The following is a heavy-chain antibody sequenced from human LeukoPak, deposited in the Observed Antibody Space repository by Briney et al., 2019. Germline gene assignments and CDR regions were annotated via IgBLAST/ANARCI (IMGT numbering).Heavy chain of an antibody. CDR2: IKSKTTGGTT. CDR3: ATGGYYLDY. V-gene: IGHV3-15*07. D-gene: IGHD3-16*01. CDR1: GFTFSSYA. Sequence: GGSLRLSCAASGFTFSSYAMNWVRQAPGKGLEWVGRIKSKTTGGTTDYAAPVKGRFIISRDDSKNTVYLQMNSLKTEDTAMYYCATGGYYLDYWGQGTLVTVSS. J-gene: IGHJ4*02.